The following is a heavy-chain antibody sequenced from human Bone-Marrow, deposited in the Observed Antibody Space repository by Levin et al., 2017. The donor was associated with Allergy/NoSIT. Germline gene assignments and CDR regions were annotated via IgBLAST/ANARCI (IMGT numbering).Heavy chain of an antibody. V-gene: IGHV1-2*02. CDR2: INPRSGAT. J-gene: IGHJ4*02. Sequence: GESLKISCKASGYTFTGYYMHWVRQAPGQGLEWMGWINPRSGATNYAQKFQGRVTMTRDTSITTAYMELSSLKSDDTAVYYCASDGGWYFNYWGQGTLVTVSS. CDR3: ASDGGWYFNY. D-gene: IGHD6-19*01. CDR1: GYTFTGYY.